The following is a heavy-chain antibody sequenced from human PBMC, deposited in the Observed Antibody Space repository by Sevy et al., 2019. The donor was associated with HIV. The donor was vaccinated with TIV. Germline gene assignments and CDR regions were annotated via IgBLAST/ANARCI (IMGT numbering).Heavy chain of an antibody. D-gene: IGHD3-9*01. Sequence: ASVKVSCKASGYTFTSYYMHWVRQAPGQGLEWMGIINPSGGSTSYAQKFQGRVTMTRDTSTSTVYMELSSLRSEDTAVYYCARDWDNYDILTGYYPFDYWGQGTLVTVSS. J-gene: IGHJ4*02. V-gene: IGHV1-46*01. CDR3: ARDWDNYDILTGYYPFDY. CDR1: GYTFTSYY. CDR2: INPSGGST.